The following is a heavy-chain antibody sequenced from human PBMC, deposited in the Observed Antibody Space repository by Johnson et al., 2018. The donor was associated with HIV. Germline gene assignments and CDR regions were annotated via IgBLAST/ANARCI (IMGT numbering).Heavy chain of an antibody. CDR1: GFTFHDNG. J-gene: IGHJ3*02. CDR3: ARGAPEDIVVVPAAFDI. V-gene: IGHV3-20*04. Sequence: VQLVESGGGVVRPGESLRLSCAASGFTFHDNGMTWVRQVSGKGLEWVSSLNWNGGNTGYADSVKGRFTISRDNDENSLYLQMNSLRAEDTALYYCARGAPEDIVVVPAAFDIWGQGTMVTVSS. D-gene: IGHD2-2*01. CDR2: LNWNGGNT.